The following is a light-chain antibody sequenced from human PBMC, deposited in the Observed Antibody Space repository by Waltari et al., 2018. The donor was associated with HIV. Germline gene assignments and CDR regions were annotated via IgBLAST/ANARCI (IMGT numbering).Light chain of an antibody. CDR2: EVN. V-gene: IGLV2-8*01. Sequence: QSALTQPPSASGSPGQSVTISCTGTSSDIGAYNYVSWYQQHPGKAPKLMIYEVNKRTSGVPDRFSGAKSGNVASLTVSGLQDDDEADFYCSSYAGSDNRVVFGGGTKLTVL. CDR3: SSYAGSDNRVV. J-gene: IGLJ2*01. CDR1: SSDIGAYNY.